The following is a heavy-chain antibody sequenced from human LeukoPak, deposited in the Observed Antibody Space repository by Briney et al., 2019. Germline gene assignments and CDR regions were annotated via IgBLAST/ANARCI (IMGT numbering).Heavy chain of an antibody. J-gene: IGHJ5*02. Sequence: SETLSLTCTVSGGSISSYYWSWTRQPPGKGLEWIGYIYYSGSTNYNPSLKSRVTMSVDTSKNQFSLKLSSVTAADTAVYYCARRFGGGRYNWFDPWGQGTLVTVSS. CDR1: GGSISSYY. D-gene: IGHD2-15*01. V-gene: IGHV4-59*08. CDR2: IYYSGST. CDR3: ARRFGGGRYNWFDP.